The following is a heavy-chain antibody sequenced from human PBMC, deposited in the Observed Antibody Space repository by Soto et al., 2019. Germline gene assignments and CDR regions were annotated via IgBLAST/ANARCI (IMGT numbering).Heavy chain of an antibody. D-gene: IGHD5-18*01. CDR3: ARDGSPWIQLWFDY. CDR2: INPNSGGT. Sequence: VASVKVSCKASGYTFTGYYMHWVRQAPGQGLEWMGWINPNSGGTNHAQKFQGRVTMTRDTSISTAYMELSRLRSDDTAVYYCARDGSPWIQLWFDYWGQGTLVTVSS. CDR1: GYTFTGYY. J-gene: IGHJ5*01. V-gene: IGHV1-2*02.